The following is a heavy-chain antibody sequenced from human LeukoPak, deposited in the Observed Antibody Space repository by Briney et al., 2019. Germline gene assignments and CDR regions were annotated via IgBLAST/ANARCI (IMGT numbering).Heavy chain of an antibody. D-gene: IGHD3-10*01. Sequence: SETLSLTCTVSGGSISSYYWSWIRQPPGKGLEWIGYIYYSGSTNYNPSLKSRVTISVDTSKNQFSLKLSSVTAADTAVYYCARHGSGGYFYFDYWGQGTLVTVSS. J-gene: IGHJ4*02. V-gene: IGHV4-59*08. CDR3: ARHGSGGYFYFDY. CDR2: IYYSGST. CDR1: GGSISSYY.